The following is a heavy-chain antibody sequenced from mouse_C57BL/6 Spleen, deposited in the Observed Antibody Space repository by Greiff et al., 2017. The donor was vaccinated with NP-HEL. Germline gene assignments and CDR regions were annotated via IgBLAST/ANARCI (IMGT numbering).Heavy chain of an antibody. Sequence: EVQLVESGGGLVKPGGSLKLSCAASGFTFSDYGMHWVRQAPEKGLEWVAYISSGSSTIYYADTVKGRVTISRDNAKNTLFLQMTSLRTEDTAMYYCARWNYGDDGYYAMDYWGQGTSVTVSS. J-gene: IGHJ4*01. CDR1: GFTFSDYG. V-gene: IGHV5-17*01. CDR3: ARWNYGDDGYYAMDY. D-gene: IGHD2-2*01. CDR2: ISSGSSTI.